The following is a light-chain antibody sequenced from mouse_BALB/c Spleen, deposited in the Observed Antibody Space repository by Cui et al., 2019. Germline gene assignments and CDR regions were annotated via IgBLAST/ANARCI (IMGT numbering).Light chain of an antibody. CDR2: LTS. CDR1: SSVSY. V-gene: IGKV4-68*01. CDR3: QQWSSNPRT. J-gene: IGKJ1*01. Sequence: QLVLTQPPALMSASPGEKVTMTCSASSSVSYMYWYQQKPRSSPKPWIYLTSNLASGVPARFSGGGSGTSYSLTISSMEAEDAATYYCQQWSSNPRTFGGGTKLEIK.